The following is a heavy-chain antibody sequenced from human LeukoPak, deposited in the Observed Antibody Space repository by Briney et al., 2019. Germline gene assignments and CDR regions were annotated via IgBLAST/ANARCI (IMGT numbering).Heavy chain of an antibody. J-gene: IGHJ4*02. V-gene: IGHV4-30-4*08. CDR3: ARGSSGSRNY. CDR1: GGAISSGDYY. Sequence: SQTLSLTCTVSGGAISSGDYYWSWIRQPPGKGLEWIGYFYYSGSTYYNPSLKSRVTISVDTSKNQFSLKLSSVTAADTAVYYCARGSSGSRNYWGQGTLVTVSS. CDR2: FYYSGST. D-gene: IGHD3-22*01.